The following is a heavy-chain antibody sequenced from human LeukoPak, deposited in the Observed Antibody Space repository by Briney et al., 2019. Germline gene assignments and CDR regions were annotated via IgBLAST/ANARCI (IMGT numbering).Heavy chain of an antibody. Sequence: GASVKVSCKASGYTFTGYYMHWVRQAPGQGLEWMGRINPYRGGTNYAQKFQGRVTMTRDTSIGTAYMELSRLRSDDTAVYYCARVARSSGSYGAAFDIWGQGTMVSVSS. D-gene: IGHD1-26*01. CDR3: ARVARSSGSYGAAFDI. CDR1: GYTFTGYY. V-gene: IGHV1-2*06. CDR2: INPYRGGT. J-gene: IGHJ3*02.